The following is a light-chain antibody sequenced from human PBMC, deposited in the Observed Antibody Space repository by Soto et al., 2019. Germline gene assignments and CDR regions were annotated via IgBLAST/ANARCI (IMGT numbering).Light chain of an antibody. Sequence: QSALPQPASVSGSPGQSVTISCTGTRSDIGASNSVSWYQQLPGRSPTLIIYEASNRPSGVSERFSGSKAGDSASLTVSGLQADDESDYYCISYEGDDTFVFGGGTKVTVL. J-gene: IGLJ1*01. CDR3: ISYEGDDTFV. CDR2: EAS. V-gene: IGLV2-14*01. CDR1: RSDIGASNS.